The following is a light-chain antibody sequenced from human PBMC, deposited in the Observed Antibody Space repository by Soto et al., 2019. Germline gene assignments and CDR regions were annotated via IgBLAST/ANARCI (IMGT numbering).Light chain of an antibody. CDR3: HKYNSAPLT. CDR2: AAS. Sequence: DIRMTQAPSSLSASVVDRVTITFRESLPISNYLAWYHQKPGKIPNRLIYAASTLQAGVPSRFSGSGSGTDFTLTISSLQPEDVAAYYCHKYNSAPLTFGGGTKVEIK. J-gene: IGKJ4*01. CDR1: LPISNY. V-gene: IGKV1-27*01.